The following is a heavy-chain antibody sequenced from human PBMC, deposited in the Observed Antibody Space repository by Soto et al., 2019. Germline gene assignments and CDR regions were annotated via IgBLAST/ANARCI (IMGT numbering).Heavy chain of an antibody. J-gene: IGHJ4*02. D-gene: IGHD1-1*01. CDR2: ISGYNGNT. CDR1: GYTFTSYG. CDR3: ARDPTGHFIEY. Sequence: QVQLVQSGAEVKKPGASVKVSCKTSGYTFTSYGVAWVRQAPGQGLEWMGWISGYNGNTNYAQKRQGRVTMTTDTSTSTAYMELRGLRSDDTAVYYCARDPTGHFIEYWGQGTLVTVSS. V-gene: IGHV1-18*01.